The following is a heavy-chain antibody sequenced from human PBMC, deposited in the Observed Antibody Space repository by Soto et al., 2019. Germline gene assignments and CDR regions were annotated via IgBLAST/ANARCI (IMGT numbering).Heavy chain of an antibody. CDR3: INNFV. V-gene: IGHV3-73*01. CDR2: VRSKSNNYAT. CDR1: GFAFNDSA. Sequence: DVQVVQSGGGLVQPGGSLKLSCAASGFAFNDSAMHWVRQASGKGLEWVARVRSKSNNYATAYPASVKGRFIVSRDDSMGTTSLQMNSLKPEDTAIYYCINNFVWCQGVLVTVS. J-gene: IGHJ4*02.